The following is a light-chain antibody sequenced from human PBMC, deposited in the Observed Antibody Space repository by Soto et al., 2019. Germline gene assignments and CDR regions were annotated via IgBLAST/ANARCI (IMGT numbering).Light chain of an antibody. CDR3: QQRSNWPIT. J-gene: IGKJ5*01. CDR2: DSA. CDR1: QSVSYY. Sequence: EIVLTQSPATLSLSPLERATLSCRASQSVSYYLAWYQQKPGQPPRLLIYDSANRATGSPARFSGSGSGSDFTLTISSLEPEDFAVYYCQQRSNWPITFGQGTRLEIK. V-gene: IGKV3-11*01.